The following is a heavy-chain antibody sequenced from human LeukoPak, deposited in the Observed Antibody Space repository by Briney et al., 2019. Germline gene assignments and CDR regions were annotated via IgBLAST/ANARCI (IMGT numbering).Heavy chain of an antibody. J-gene: IGHJ4*02. V-gene: IGHV3-7*01. CDR2: IKQDGSEK. Sequence: GGSLRLSCAASGFTFSSYWMSWVRQAPGKGLEWVANIKQDGSEKYYVDSVKGRFTISRDNAKNSLYLQMNSLRAEDTAVYFCAADLDYSCLDYWGQGTLVTVSS. D-gene: IGHD4-11*01. CDR3: AADLDYSCLDY. CDR1: GFTFSSYW.